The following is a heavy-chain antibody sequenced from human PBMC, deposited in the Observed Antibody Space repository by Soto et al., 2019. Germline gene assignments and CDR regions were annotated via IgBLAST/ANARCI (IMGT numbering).Heavy chain of an antibody. CDR3: ATDLRIPITVTSYNWFDP. CDR2: FDPEDGET. V-gene: IGHV1-24*01. CDR1: GYTLTELS. D-gene: IGHD4-17*01. J-gene: IGHJ5*02. Sequence: GASVKVSCKVSGYTLTELSMHWVRQAPGKGLEWMGGFDPEDGETIYAQKFQGRVTMTEDTSTDTAYMELSSLRSEDTAVYYCATDLRIPITVTSYNWFDPWGQGTLVTVSS.